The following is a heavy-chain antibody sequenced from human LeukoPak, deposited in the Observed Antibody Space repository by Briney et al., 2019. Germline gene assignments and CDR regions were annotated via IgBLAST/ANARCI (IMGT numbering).Heavy chain of an antibody. CDR1: GFTFSSYA. J-gene: IGHJ4*02. CDR3: AKDFGEFQLLSFDY. D-gene: IGHD2-2*01. V-gene: IGHV3-23*01. Sequence: HPGGSLRLSCAASGFTFSSYAMSWVRQAPGRGLEWVSAISGSGGNTYYADSVKGRFTISRDNSKHTLYLKMNSLRAEDTAVYYCAKDFGEFQLLSFDYWGQGTLVTVSS. CDR2: ISGSGGNT.